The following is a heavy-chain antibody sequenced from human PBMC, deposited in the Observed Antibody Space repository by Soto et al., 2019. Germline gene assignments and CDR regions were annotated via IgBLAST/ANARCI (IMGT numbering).Heavy chain of an antibody. J-gene: IGHJ4*02. D-gene: IGHD6-13*01. CDR2: IYHSGST. Sequence: NPSETLSLTCAVSGGSISSGGYSWSWIRQPPGKGLEWIGYIYHSGSTYYNPSLKSRVTISVDRSKNQFSLKLSSVTAADTAVYYCARRRGIAAAGSYFDYWGQGTLVTVSS. CDR1: GGSISSGGYS. CDR3: ARRRGIAAAGSYFDY. V-gene: IGHV4-30-2*01.